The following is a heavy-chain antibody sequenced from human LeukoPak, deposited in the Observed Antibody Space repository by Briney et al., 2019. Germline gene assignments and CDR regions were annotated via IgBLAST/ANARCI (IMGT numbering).Heavy chain of an antibody. V-gene: IGHV3-23*01. CDR2: ISGGGGTT. Sequence: PGGSLRLSCPASGFTFSSYAMSWVRQAPGKGLEWLSAISGGGGTTYYADSVRGRFTVSRDSSKNTLYLQMSSLRAEDTAVYYCAKADPGTGAFDYWGQGTLVTVSS. CDR3: AKADPGTGAFDY. J-gene: IGHJ4*02. D-gene: IGHD1-1*01. CDR1: GFTFSSYA.